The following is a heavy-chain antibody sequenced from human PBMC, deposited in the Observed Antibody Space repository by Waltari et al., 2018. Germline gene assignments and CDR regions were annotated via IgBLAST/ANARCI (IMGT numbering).Heavy chain of an antibody. CDR2: IRSKAYGGTT. CDR3: TRVREFNYGDYSVWFDP. V-gene: IGHV3-49*03. D-gene: IGHD4-17*01. J-gene: IGHJ5*02. Sequence: EVQLVESGGGLVQPGRSLRLSCTASGFTFGDYAMSWFRQAPGKGLEWVGFIRSKAYGGTTEYAASVKGRFTNSRDDSKSIAYLQMNSLKTEDTAVYYCTRVREFNYGDYSVWFDPWGQGTLVTVSS. CDR1: GFTFGDYA.